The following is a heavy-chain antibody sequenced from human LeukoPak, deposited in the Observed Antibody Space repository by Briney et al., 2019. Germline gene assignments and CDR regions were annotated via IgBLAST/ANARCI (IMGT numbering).Heavy chain of an antibody. CDR2: INPSGGST. D-gene: IGHD3-3*01. CDR3: ARNSYDFWSGYSGWFDP. V-gene: IGHV1-46*01. CDR1: GYTFTSYY. Sequence: ASVKVSCKASGYTFTSYYMHWVRQAPGQGLGWMGIINPSGGSTSYAQKFQGRVTLTRDTSTSTVHMELSSLRSEDTAVYYCARNSYDFWSGYSGWFDPWGQGTLVTVSS. J-gene: IGHJ5*02.